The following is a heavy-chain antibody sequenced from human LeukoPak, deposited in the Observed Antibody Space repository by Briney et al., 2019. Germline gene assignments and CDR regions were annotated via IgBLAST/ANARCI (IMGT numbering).Heavy chain of an antibody. CDR2: IIPIFGTA. Sequence: ASVKVSCKAPGGTFSSYAISWVRQAPGQGLEWMGGIIPIFGTANYAQKFQGRVTITADESTSTAYMELSSLRSEDTAVYYCARVRLIGNDYAHYFDYWGQGTLVTVSS. CDR3: ARVRLIGNDYAHYFDY. D-gene: IGHD4-17*01. V-gene: IGHV1-69*13. CDR1: GGTFSSYA. J-gene: IGHJ4*02.